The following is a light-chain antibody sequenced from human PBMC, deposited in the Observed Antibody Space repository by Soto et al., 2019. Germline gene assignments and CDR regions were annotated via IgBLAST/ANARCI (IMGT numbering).Light chain of an antibody. CDR1: QSVSNS. CDR2: SAF. CDR3: QQYIHGYT. V-gene: IGKV3-15*01. J-gene: IGKJ2*01. Sequence: EVVMTQSPATLSVFPGERVTLSCRASQSVSNSLAWYQQKPGQAPRLLIYSAFTRATGIPARFSGSGSGTEFTLTISSLESEDFAVYYCQQYIHGYTFGQGTKLEIK.